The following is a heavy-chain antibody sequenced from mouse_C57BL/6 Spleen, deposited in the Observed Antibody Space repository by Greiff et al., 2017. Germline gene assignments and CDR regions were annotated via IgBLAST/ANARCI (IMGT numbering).Heavy chain of an antibody. D-gene: IGHD3-2*02. V-gene: IGHV5-9-1*02. Sequence: EVQRVESGEGLVKPGGSLKLSCAASGFTFSSYAMSWVRQTPEKRLEWVAYISSGGDYIYYADTVKGRFTISRDNARNTLYLQMSRLKSEDTAMYYCTRATAQATMDYWGQGTSVTVSS. J-gene: IGHJ4*01. CDR2: ISSGGDYI. CDR3: TRATAQATMDY. CDR1: GFTFSSYA.